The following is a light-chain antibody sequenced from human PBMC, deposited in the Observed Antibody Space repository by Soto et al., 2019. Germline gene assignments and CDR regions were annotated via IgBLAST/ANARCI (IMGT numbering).Light chain of an antibody. J-gene: IGKJ1*01. CDR3: QQYHTYWWT. CDR2: KAS. V-gene: IGKV1-5*03. Sequence: DIQMTQSPSTLSASVGDRVTITCRASQTIINWLAWYQQKPGKAPKLLIYKASSLESEVPSRFSGSGSETEFTLTINSLQPDDSATYYCQQYHTYWWTFGQGTTVDIK. CDR1: QTIINW.